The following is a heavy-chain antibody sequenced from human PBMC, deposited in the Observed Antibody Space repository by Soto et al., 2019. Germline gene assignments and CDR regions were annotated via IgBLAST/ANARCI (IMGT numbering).Heavy chain of an antibody. V-gene: IGHV3-23*01. Sequence: VQLLESGGGLVQPGGSLRLSCAASGFTFSSYAMSWVRQAPGKGLEWVSAISGSGGSTYYADSVKGRLTISRDNSKNTLYLQMNSLRAEDTAVYYCAKDSGENYDFWSGYQFYYFDYWGQGTLVTVSS. J-gene: IGHJ4*02. CDR1: GFTFSSYA. CDR3: AKDSGENYDFWSGYQFYYFDY. CDR2: ISGSGGST. D-gene: IGHD3-3*01.